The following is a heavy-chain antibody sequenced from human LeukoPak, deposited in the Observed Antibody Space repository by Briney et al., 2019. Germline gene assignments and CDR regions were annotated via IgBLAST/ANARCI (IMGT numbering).Heavy chain of an antibody. CDR1: GFTFSSYW. D-gene: IGHD2-15*01. CDR3: ARYCSGGCYSGVDY. J-gene: IGHJ4*02. V-gene: IGHV3-74*01. CDR2: MNSDGSST. Sequence: EGSLRLSCAASGFTFSSYWMHWVRQAPGKGLVWVSRMNSDGSSTRYADSVKGRFIISRDNAKNTLYLQMDSLRAEDTAVYYCARYCSGGCYSGVDYWGQGTLVTVPS.